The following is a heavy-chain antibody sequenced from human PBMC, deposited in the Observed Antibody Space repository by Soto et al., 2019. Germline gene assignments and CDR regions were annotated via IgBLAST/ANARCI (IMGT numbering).Heavy chain of an antibody. Sequence: QVQLVQSGAEVKKPGASVKVSCKASGYTFTSYGISWVRQAPGQGLEWMGWISAYNGNTNYAQKLQGRVTVNTDTSTSTAYMELRSLRSDATAVYYCAREIRYSVNWFDPWGQGTLVTVSS. CDR1: GYTFTSYG. J-gene: IGHJ5*02. V-gene: IGHV1-18*01. CDR3: AREIRYSVNWFDP. D-gene: IGHD1-20*01. CDR2: ISAYNGNT.